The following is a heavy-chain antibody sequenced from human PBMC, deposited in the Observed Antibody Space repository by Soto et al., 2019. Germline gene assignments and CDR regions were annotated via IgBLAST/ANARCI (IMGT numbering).Heavy chain of an antibody. CDR1: GGSISSGGYY. Sequence: LSLTCTVSGGSISSGGYYWSWIRQHPGKGLEWIGYIYYSGSTYYNPSLKSRVTISVDTSKNQFSLKLSSVTAADTAVYYCARERGSFYDSSPYYFDYWGQGTLVTVSS. D-gene: IGHD3-22*01. CDR3: ARERGSFYDSSPYYFDY. CDR2: IYYSGST. J-gene: IGHJ4*02. V-gene: IGHV4-31*03.